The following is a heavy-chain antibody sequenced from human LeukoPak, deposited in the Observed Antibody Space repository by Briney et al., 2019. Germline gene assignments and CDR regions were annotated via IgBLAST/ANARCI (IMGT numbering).Heavy chain of an antibody. CDR3: ARASMNYYYYYMDV. J-gene: IGHJ6*03. CDR2: IYYSGST. Sequence: SQTLSLTCTVSGGSISSGDYYWSWIRQPPGKGLEWIGYIYYSGSTYYNPSLKSRVTISVDTSKNQFSLKLSSVTAADTAVYYCARASMNYYYYYMDVWGKGTTVTVSS. V-gene: IGHV4-30-4*08. D-gene: IGHD2/OR15-2a*01. CDR1: GGSISSGDYY.